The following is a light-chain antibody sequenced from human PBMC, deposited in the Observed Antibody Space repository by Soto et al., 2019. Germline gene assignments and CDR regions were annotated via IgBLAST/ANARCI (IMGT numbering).Light chain of an antibody. J-gene: IGLJ3*02. CDR3: GTWVSSLSVWV. CDR2: ENN. CDR1: SSNIGNNY. Sequence: QSVLTQPPSVSAAPGQKVTISCSGSSSNIGNNYVSWYQQLPGTAPKLLIYENNKRPSGIPDRFSGSKSGASATLGITGLQTGDEADYHCGTWVSSLSVWVFGGGTKLTVL. V-gene: IGLV1-51*02.